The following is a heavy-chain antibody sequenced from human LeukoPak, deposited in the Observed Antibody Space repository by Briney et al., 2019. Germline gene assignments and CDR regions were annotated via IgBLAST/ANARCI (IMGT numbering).Heavy chain of an antibody. CDR2: ISYDGSNK. V-gene: IGHV3-30*04. CDR3: ARALSRIAAAGTSGADY. CDR1: GFTFIGYA. Sequence: KLSCAASGFTFIGYAMHWVRQAPGKGPEWVAVISYDGSNKYYADSVKGRFTIPRDNSKNTLYLQMNSLRAEDTAVYYCARALSRIAAAGTSGADYWGQGTLVTVSS. D-gene: IGHD6-13*01. J-gene: IGHJ4*02.